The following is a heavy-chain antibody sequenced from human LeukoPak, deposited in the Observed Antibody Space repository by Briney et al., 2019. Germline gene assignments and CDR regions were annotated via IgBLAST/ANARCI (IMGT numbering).Heavy chain of an antibody. Sequence: GGSLRLSCAASGFTLSDHYMDWVRQAPGKGLEWVGRIRNKANTYTTEYAASVKGRFTISRDDSKNSLYLQMSSLNTEDTAVYYCVKDPPRDTPMVWKYWGQGTLVTVSS. J-gene: IGHJ4*02. V-gene: IGHV3-72*01. CDR1: GFTLSDHY. CDR2: IRNKANTYTT. CDR3: VKDPPRDTPMVWKY. D-gene: IGHD5-18*01.